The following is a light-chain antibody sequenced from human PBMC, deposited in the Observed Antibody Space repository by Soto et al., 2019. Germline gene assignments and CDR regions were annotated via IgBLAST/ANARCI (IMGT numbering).Light chain of an antibody. J-gene: IGKJ4*01. CDR2: GTS. CDR3: QRYDASSLT. Sequence: EIVLTQSPGTLSLSPGERATLSCRAIQSVNSNYFDWYQQKPGQAPRLLIYGTSNRATGIPDRFSGSGSGTYFTLTISSLEPEDFSVYYCQRYDASSLTFGGGTKVEI. CDR1: QSVNSNY. V-gene: IGKV3-20*01.